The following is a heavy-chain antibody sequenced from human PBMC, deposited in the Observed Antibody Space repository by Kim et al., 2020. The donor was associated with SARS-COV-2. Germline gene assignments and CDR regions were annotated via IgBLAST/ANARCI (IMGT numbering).Heavy chain of an antibody. D-gene: IGHD3-22*01. CDR1: GGSISSSNW. V-gene: IGHV4-4*02. CDR2: IYHSGST. CDR3: ARGGYSYGYVYYYDSSGYSNWFDP. J-gene: IGHJ5*01. Sequence: SETLSLTCAVSGGSISSSNWWSWVRQPPGKGLEWIGEIYHSGSTNYNPSLKSRVTISVDKSKNQFSLKLSSVTAAGTAVYYCARGGYSYGYVYYYDSSGYSNWFDPWGQGTLVTVSS.